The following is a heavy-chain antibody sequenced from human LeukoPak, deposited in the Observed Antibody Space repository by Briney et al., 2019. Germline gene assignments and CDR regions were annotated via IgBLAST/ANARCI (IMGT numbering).Heavy chain of an antibody. Sequence: GGSLRLSCAASGFTVSSNYMSWVRQAPGKGLEWVSVIYSGGSTYYADSVKGRFTISRDNSKNTLYLQMNSLRAEDTAVYYCAREISGGDYMDVWGKGTTVTVSS. V-gene: IGHV3-66*01. D-gene: IGHD3-10*01. CDR1: GFTVSSNY. CDR3: AREISGGDYMDV. CDR2: IYSGGST. J-gene: IGHJ6*03.